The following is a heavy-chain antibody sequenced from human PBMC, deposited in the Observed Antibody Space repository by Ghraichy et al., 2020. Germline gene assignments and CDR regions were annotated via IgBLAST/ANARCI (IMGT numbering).Heavy chain of an antibody. Sequence: ALRLSCAASGFTFDDYAMHWVRQAPGKGLEWVSGISWNSGSIGYADSVKGRFTISRDNAKNSLYLQMNSLRAEDTAMYYCAKVASSGWYIYYFDYWGQGTLVTVSS. V-gene: IGHV3-9*01. D-gene: IGHD6-19*01. CDR1: GFTFDDYA. CDR3: AKVASSGWYIYYFDY. CDR2: ISWNSGSI. J-gene: IGHJ4*02.